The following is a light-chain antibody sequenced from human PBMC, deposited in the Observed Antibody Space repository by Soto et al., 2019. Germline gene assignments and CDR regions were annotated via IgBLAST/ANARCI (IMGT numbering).Light chain of an antibody. CDR1: QSVTVTS. CDR2: AAS. J-gene: IGKJ3*01. V-gene: IGKV3D-20*02. Sequence: IRLTQSPHHLSLSPGEGATVSCWVSQSVTVTSLAWYQQKPGQAPSLLIYAASTRAAAVPDRFTGSGSGTDFALTISSLEPEDFAVYYCQQRSNWPRFTVGPGTKVDI. CDR3: QQRSNWPRFT.